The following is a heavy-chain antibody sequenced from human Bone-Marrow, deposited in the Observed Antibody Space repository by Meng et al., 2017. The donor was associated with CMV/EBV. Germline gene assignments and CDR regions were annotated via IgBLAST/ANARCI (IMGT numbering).Heavy chain of an antibody. D-gene: IGHD6-13*01. CDR1: GYTFTSYD. CDR2: MNPNSGNT. J-gene: IGHJ6*02. CDR3: ARIPGSSWLSFRVEYYYYGMVV. Sequence: ASVKVSCKASGYTFTSYDINWVRQATGQGLEWMGWMNPNSGNTGYAQKFQGRVTITRNTSISTAYMELSSLRSEDTAVYYCARIPGSSWLSFRVEYYYYGMVVWGQGYTVTVTS. V-gene: IGHV1-8*03.